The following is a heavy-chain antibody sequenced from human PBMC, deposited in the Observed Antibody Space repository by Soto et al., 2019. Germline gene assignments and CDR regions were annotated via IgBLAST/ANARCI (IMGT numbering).Heavy chain of an antibody. CDR2: IVVASGTA. V-gene: IGHV1-58*01. CDR3: ARGGPITIFGVVKTNWFDP. CDR1: GFIFTSSA. D-gene: IGHD3-3*01. J-gene: IGHJ5*02. Sequence: SVKVSCKTSGFIFTSSAVQWVRQARGQRLEWMGRIVVASGTANYAQKFQGRVTITADESTSTAYMELSSLRSEDTAVYYCARGGPITIFGVVKTNWFDPWGQGTLVTVSS.